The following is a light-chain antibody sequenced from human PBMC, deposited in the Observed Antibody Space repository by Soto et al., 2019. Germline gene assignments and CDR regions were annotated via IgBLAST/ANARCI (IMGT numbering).Light chain of an antibody. V-gene: IGKV3-20*01. CDR1: QSVSNNY. Sequence: EIVLTQAPGTLSLSPGEGATLSCRASQSVSNNYLAWYQQKPGQALRLLMYGASSRATGIPVRFSGSGSGTDFTLTISRLEPEDFAVYYCQYYDSSPTFGQGTKVDI. J-gene: IGKJ1*01. CDR3: QYYDSSPT. CDR2: GAS.